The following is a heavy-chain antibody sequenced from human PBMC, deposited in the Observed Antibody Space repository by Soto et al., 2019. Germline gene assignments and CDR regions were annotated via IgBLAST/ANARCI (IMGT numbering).Heavy chain of an antibody. D-gene: IGHD2-2*01. CDR2: IDYSGST. Sequence: SETLSLTCTVSGASVSSGYYYWSWIRQPPGKGLEWIAYIDYSGSTNYNTYHKSRVTISIDTSNNQFSLKLSYVTAADTAVYYWARIVQKDGGLVSTYYYGVDVWGQGATVTVSS. CDR3: ARIVQKDGGLVSTYYYGVDV. V-gene: IGHV4-61*01. CDR1: GASVSSGYYY. J-gene: IGHJ6*02.